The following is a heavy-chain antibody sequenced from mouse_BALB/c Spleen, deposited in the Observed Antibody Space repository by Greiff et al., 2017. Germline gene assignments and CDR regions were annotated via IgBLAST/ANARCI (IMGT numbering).Heavy chain of an antibody. D-gene: IGHD1-1*01. CDR2: ISYSGST. V-gene: IGHV3-2*02. Sequence: VQLKESGPGLVKPSQSLSLTCTVTGYSITSDYAWNWIRQFPGNKLEWMGYISYSGSTSYNPSLKSRISITRDTSKNQFFLQLNSVTTEDTATYYCARGDYYGSSLYAMDYWGQGTSVTVSS. CDR3: ARGDYYGSSLYAMDY. J-gene: IGHJ4*01. CDR1: GYSITSDYA.